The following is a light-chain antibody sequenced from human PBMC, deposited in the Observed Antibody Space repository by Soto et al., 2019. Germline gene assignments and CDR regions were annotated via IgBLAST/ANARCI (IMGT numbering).Light chain of an antibody. J-gene: IGKJ3*01. CDR1: QSVSSY. CDR2: DAS. Sequence: EIVLTQSPATLSLSPGERATLSCRASQSVSSYLAWYQQKPGQAPRLLIYDASNRATGIPARFSGSGSGTDFTLTISSLEPEDFAFYYCQQRGNWPLTFGPGTKVDIK. V-gene: IGKV3-11*01. CDR3: QQRGNWPLT.